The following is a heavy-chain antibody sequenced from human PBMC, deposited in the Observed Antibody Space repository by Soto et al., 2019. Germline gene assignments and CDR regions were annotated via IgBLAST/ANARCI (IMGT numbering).Heavy chain of an antibody. CDR2: IYYSGST. CDR3: VRTRYSAYYYYYHMDV. Sequence: PSETLSLTCIVSGGSISSGDYYWSWTRQPPGKGLEWIGYIYYSGSTDYNPSLRSRLTISVDTSKNQFSLRLTSVTAADTAVYYCVRTRYSAYYYYYHMDVWGQGTTVTVSS. J-gene: IGHJ6*02. D-gene: IGHD5-12*01. V-gene: IGHV4-30-4*01. CDR1: GGSISSGDYY.